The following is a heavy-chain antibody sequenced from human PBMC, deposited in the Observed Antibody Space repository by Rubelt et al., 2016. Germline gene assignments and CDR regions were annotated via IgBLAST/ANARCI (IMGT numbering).Heavy chain of an antibody. CDR1: GGSISNYY. Sequence: QVQLQESGPGLVKPSETLSLTCTVSGGSISNYYWSWIRQPPGKGLEWIGYIYYTGSTNYIPSLESRVTISVDTSKKQFSLNLSSVTAADTAVYYCARGREVLRLLDIWSQGTWVTVSS. D-gene: IGHD2-15*01. CDR3: ARGREVLRLLDI. V-gene: IGHV4-59*12. J-gene: IGHJ3*02. CDR2: IYYTGST.